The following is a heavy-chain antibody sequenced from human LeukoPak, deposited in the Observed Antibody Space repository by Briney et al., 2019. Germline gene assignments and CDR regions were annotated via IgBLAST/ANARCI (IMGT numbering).Heavy chain of an antibody. V-gene: IGHV3-30-3*01. Sequence: GRSLRLSCAASEFTFSNYAVHWVRQAPDKGLQWVAVISYDGNTIYYADSVKGRFTISRDTSKNTLYLQMNSLRTEDTAVYYCARSGGLQKFDYWGQGTLVTVSS. CDR3: ARSGGLQKFDY. D-gene: IGHD4-11*01. J-gene: IGHJ4*02. CDR2: ISYDGNTI. CDR1: EFTFSNYA.